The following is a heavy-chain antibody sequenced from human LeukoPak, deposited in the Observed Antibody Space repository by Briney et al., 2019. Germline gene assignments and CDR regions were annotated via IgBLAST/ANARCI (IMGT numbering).Heavy chain of an antibody. CDR1: GFTFSSYA. CDR3: ARDGVVIIPVSDYCYYYMDV. J-gene: IGHJ6*03. CDR2: ISRSGSTI. D-gene: IGHD3-3*01. V-gene: IGHV3-11*04. Sequence: GGSLRLSCTASGFTFSSYAMSWIRQAPGKGLEWVSYISRSGSTIYYADSVKGRFTISRDNAKNSLYLQMNSLRAEDTAVYYCARDGVVIIPVSDYCYYYMDVWGKGTTVTVSS.